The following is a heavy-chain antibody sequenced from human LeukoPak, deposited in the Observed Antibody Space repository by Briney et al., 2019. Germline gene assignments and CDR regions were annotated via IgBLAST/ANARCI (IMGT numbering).Heavy chain of an antibody. V-gene: IGHV3-30*18. Sequence: GGSLRLSCAASGITFRSYGMHWVRQAPGKGLEWGAVISYDGSHKYYADSVQGRFSISGDNSKNTLYLQMNSLRADDTAVYYCAKGARGDTVTSIVGLNWFDPWGQGTLVTVSS. J-gene: IGHJ5*02. CDR2: ISYDGSHK. CDR1: GITFRSYG. CDR3: AKGARGDTVTSIVGLNWFDP. D-gene: IGHD4-17*01.